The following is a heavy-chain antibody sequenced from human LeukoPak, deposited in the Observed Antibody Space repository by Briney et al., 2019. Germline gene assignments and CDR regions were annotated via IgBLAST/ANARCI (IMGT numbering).Heavy chain of an antibody. CDR1: GFTFSSYA. Sequence: GGSLRLSCAASGFTFSSYAMHWVRQAPGKGLEWVAVISYDGSNKYYADSVKGRFTISRDNSKNTLYLQMNSLRAEDTAVYYCARGHYDFWSGYGYYYYYMDVWGKGTTVTISS. CDR3: ARGHYDFWSGYGYYYYYMDV. D-gene: IGHD3-3*01. V-gene: IGHV3-30*04. CDR2: ISYDGSNK. J-gene: IGHJ6*03.